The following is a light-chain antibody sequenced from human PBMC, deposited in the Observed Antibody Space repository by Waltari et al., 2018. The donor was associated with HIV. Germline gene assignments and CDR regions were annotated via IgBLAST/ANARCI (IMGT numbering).Light chain of an antibody. J-gene: IGKJ1*01. CDR2: WAS. V-gene: IGKV4-1*01. Sequence: DIVMTQSPDSLAVSLGERATINCKSSQSVLYSSNNKNYLAWYQQKPGQPPKLLIYWASTRESGVPDRFSGRGSGTDFTLTISSLQAEDVAVYYCQQYYSTPRTFGKETKVEIK. CDR1: QSVLYSSNNKNY. CDR3: QQYYSTPRT.